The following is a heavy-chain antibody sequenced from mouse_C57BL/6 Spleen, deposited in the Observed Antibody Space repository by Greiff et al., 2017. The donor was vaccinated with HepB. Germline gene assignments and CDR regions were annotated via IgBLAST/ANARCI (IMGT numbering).Heavy chain of an antibody. Sequence: VQVVESGPELVKPGASVKISCKASGYAFSSSWMNWVKQRPGKGLEWIGRIYPGDGDTNYNGKFKGKATLTADKSSSTAYTQLSSLTSEDSAVYFCALYDGYLDYWGQGTTLTVSS. D-gene: IGHD2-3*01. J-gene: IGHJ2*01. CDR3: ALYDGYLDY. V-gene: IGHV1-82*01. CDR1: GYAFSSSW. CDR2: IYPGDGDT.